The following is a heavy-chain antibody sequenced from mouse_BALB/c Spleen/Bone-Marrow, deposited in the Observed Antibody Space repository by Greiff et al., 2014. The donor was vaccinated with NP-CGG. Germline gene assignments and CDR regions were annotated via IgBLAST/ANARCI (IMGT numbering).Heavy chain of an antibody. CDR3: ASLTGTFDY. CDR2: IDPASGNI. V-gene: IGHV14-3*02. Sequence: DVQLQESGTDLVKPGASVKLSCTASGFNIKDTYMHWVKQRPEQGLDWIGRIDPASGNIQYDPKFQGRAAITADTSSNTAYLQLSSPTSEDTAVYYCASLTGTFDYWGQGTPLTVSS. CDR1: GFNIKDTY. D-gene: IGHD4-1*01. J-gene: IGHJ2*01.